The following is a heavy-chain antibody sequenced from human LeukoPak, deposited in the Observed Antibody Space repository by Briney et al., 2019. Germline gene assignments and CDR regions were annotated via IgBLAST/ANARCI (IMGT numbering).Heavy chain of an antibody. J-gene: IGHJ4*02. V-gene: IGHV1-2*04. CDR2: INPNSGGT. Sequence: ASVKVSCKASGYTFTSYDINWVRQATGQGLEWMGWINPNSGGTNYAQKFQGWVTMTRDTSISTAYMELSRLRSDDTAVYYCARSAEVAGAYDYWGQGTLVTVSS. CDR1: GYTFTSYD. CDR3: ARSAEVAGAYDY. D-gene: IGHD1-26*01.